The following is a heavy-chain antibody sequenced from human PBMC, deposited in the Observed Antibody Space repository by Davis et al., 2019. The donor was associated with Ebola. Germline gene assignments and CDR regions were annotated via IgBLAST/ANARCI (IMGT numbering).Heavy chain of an antibody. J-gene: IGHJ4*02. V-gene: IGHV4-59*11. D-gene: IGHD6-6*01. CDR3: AREGSSSSFDY. CDR2: IYYSGST. CDR1: GGSISSHY. Sequence: PSETLSLTCTVSGGSISSHYWSWIRQPPGKGLEWIGYIYYSGSTNYNPSLKSRVTISVDTSKNQFSLKLSSVTAADTAVYYCAREGSSSSFDYWGQGTLVTVSS.